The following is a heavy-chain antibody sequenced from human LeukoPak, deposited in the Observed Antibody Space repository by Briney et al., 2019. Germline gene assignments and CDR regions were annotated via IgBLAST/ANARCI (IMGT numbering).Heavy chain of an antibody. J-gene: IGHJ4*02. Sequence: SETLSLTCTVSGGSISSYYWGWIRQPPGKGLEWIGSIYYSGSTYYNPSLKSRVTISVDTSKNEFSLKLGSVTAADTAMYYCVSGAMVTLVDYWGQGTLVTVSS. D-gene: IGHD5-18*01. CDR3: VSGAMVTLVDY. CDR1: GGSISSYY. V-gene: IGHV4-39*07. CDR2: IYYSGST.